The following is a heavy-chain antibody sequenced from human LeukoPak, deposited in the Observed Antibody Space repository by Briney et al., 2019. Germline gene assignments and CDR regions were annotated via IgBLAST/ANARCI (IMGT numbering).Heavy chain of an antibody. CDR2: FHDSEST. CDR1: GGSISNNY. CDR3: ARGDASVRPGIAFDY. D-gene: IGHD1-26*01. J-gene: IGHJ4*02. V-gene: IGHV4-59*01. Sequence: SETLSLTCNVSGGSISNNYWSWIRQPPGKGLEWIGYFHDSESTNYNPSLKSRVSISVDTSKKQVSLKLSSVTAADTAVYYCARGDASVRPGIAFDYWVQGTLVTVSS.